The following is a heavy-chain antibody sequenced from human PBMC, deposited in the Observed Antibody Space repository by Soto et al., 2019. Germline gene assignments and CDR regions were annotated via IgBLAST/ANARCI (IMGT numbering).Heavy chain of an antibody. D-gene: IGHD3-3*01. CDR2: VYFSGST. CDR3: ATARFWEWS. J-gene: IGHJ5*02. Sequence: SETLSLTCSVSGDSVSSGDYYWSWIRQPPGKGLEWIGHVYFSGSTNYIPSLKSRLTMSVDTAKNHFSLMLNSVTAADTAVYYCATARFWEWSWGQGILVTVSS. V-gene: IGHV4-61*03. CDR1: GDSVSSGDYY.